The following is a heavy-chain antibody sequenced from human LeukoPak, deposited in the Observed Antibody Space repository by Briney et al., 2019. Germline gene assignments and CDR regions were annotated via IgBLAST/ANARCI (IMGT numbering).Heavy chain of an antibody. J-gene: IGHJ4*02. V-gene: IGHV3-66*01. D-gene: IGHD3-9*01. CDR2: IYSGGST. CDR3: ARDRLHYDSLTGYPAD. Sequence: GRSLRLSCAASGYNFRSYGMHWVRQAPGKGLEWVSVIYSGGSTHYADSVKGRFTISRDNSKNTLYLQMNSLRAEDTAVYYCARDRLHYDSLTGYPADWGQGTLVTVSS. CDR1: GYNFRSYG.